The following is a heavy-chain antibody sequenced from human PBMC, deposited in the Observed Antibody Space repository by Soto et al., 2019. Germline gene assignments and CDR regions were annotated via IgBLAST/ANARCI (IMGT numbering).Heavy chain of an antibody. Sequence: PSETLSLTWIVSGYSSSSGSYCAWIRQPPGKGPEWIASIYHGGTTFYNPSLKSRITISVDTSNNQFSLKLTSVTAADTAVYYCARVHVMVVAGSTFDYWGHGTLVTVSS. CDR1: GYSSSSGSY. CDR3: ARVHVMVVAGSTFDY. CDR2: IYHGGTT. V-gene: IGHV4-38-2*02. J-gene: IGHJ4*01. D-gene: IGHD6-19*01.